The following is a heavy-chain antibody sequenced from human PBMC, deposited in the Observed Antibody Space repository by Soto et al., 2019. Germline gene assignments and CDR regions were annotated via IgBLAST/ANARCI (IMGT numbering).Heavy chain of an antibody. CDR2: IYYSGST. CDR1: GGSISSYY. D-gene: IGHD4-17*01. J-gene: IGHJ4*02. CDR3: ARVAVTTRSIDY. Sequence: PSETLSLTCTVSGGSISSYYWSWIRQPPGKGLEWIRYIYYSGSTNYNPSLKSRVTISVDTSKNQFSLKLSSVTAADTAVYYCARVAVTTRSIDYWGQGTLVTVSS. V-gene: IGHV4-59*01.